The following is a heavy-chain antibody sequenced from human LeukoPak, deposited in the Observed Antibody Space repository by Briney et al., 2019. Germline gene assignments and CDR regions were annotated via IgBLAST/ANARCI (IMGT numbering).Heavy chain of an antibody. CDR1: GFTFDDYG. CDR2: INWNGGST. CDR3: ARAHGAGGLGYYYMDV. Sequence: PGGSLRLSCAASGFTFDDYGMSWVRQAPGKGLEWVSGINWNGGSTGYADSVKGRFTISRDNAKNSLYLQMNRLRAEDTALYYCARAHGAGGLGYYYMDVWGKGTTVTISS. J-gene: IGHJ6*03. V-gene: IGHV3-20*04. D-gene: IGHD6-19*01.